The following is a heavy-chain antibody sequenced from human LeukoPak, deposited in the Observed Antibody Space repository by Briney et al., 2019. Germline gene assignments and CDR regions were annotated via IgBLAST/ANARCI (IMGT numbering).Heavy chain of an antibody. CDR2: ISYDGSNK. CDR3: ARDLTIVTHYYDTTGPNWFDP. J-gene: IGHJ5*02. Sequence: GGSLRLSCAASGFTFSSHTMHWVRQAPGKGLEWVTLISYDGSNKYYADSVKGRFTISRDDSKNTLYLQMNSLRAEDTAVYYCARDLTIVTHYYDTTGPNWFDPWGQGTLVTVSS. V-gene: IGHV3-30*04. D-gene: IGHD3-22*01. CDR1: GFTFSSHT.